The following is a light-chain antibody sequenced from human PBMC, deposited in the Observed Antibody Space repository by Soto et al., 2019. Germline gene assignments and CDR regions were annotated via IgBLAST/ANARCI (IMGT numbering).Light chain of an antibody. V-gene: IGLV2-8*01. CDR2: EVS. J-gene: IGLJ2*01. Sequence: QSVLTQPPSASGSPGQSVTISCTGTSSDVGGYNYVSWYQQHPGKAPKLMIYEVSKRPSGVPDRFFGSKSGNTASLTVSGLQAEDEAYYYCSSYAGSNNYGVFGGGTKLTVL. CDR1: SSDVGGYNY. CDR3: SSYAGSNNYGV.